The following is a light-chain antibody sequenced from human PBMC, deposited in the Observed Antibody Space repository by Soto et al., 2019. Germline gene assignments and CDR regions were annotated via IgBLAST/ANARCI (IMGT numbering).Light chain of an antibody. CDR3: AAWDGSLNNVL. CDR1: GSSIGTNT. J-gene: IGLJ2*01. Sequence: QSVLTQPPSASGTPGQRVTISCSGSGSSIGTNTVNWYRQLPGTAPKLLNYGNNQRPSGVPDRFSGSKSGTSASLAISGLQSEDEAEYYCAAWDGSLNNVLFGGGTKLTVL. V-gene: IGLV1-44*01. CDR2: GNN.